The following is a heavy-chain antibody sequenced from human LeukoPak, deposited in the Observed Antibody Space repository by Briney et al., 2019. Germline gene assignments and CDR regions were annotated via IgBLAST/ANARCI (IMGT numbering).Heavy chain of an antibody. D-gene: IGHD3-22*01. CDR1: GFTFSSYW. J-gene: IGHJ4*02. Sequence: PGGSLRPSCAASGFTFSSYWIHWVRQAPGKGLVWVSRIISDGSTTSYADSVKGRFTISRDTAKNTLYLQMNSLRADDTAVYYCARISYDSSGYYDYWGQGALVTVSS. CDR3: ARISYDSSGYYDY. CDR2: IISDGSTT. V-gene: IGHV3-74*01.